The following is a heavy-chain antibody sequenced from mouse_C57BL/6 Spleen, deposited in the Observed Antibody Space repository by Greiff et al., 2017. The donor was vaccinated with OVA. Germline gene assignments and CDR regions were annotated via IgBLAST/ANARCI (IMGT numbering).Heavy chain of an antibody. J-gene: IGHJ1*03. V-gene: IGHV10-1*01. D-gene: IGHD1-1*01. CDR3: VRRSYGSTYWYFDV. Sequence: EVQLQESGGGLVQPKGSLKLSCAASGFSFNTYAMNWVRQAPGKGLEWVARIRSKSNNYATYYADSVKDRFTISRDDSESMLYLQMNNLKTEDTAMYYCVRRSYGSTYWYFDVWGTGTTVTVSS. CDR1: GFSFNTYA. CDR2: IRSKSNNYAT.